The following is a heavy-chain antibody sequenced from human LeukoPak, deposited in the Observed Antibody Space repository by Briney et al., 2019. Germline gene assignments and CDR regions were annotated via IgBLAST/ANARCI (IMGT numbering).Heavy chain of an antibody. V-gene: IGHV4-59*01. Sequence: SETLSLTCTVSGGSISSYYWSWIRQPPGKGLEWIGYIYYSGSTNYNPSLKSRVTISVDTSKNQFSLKLSSVTAADTAVYYCARDGYYDILTGYPSGAFDIWGQGTMVTVSS. D-gene: IGHD3-9*01. CDR3: ARDGYYDILTGYPSGAFDI. J-gene: IGHJ3*02. CDR2: IYYSGST. CDR1: GGSISSYY.